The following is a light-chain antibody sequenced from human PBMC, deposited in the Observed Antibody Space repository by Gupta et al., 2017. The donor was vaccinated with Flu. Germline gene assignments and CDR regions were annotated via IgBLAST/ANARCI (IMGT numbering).Light chain of an antibody. Sequence: QSVLTQPPSVSGAPGQRVTISCTGNSSNIGAGYDVNWYQHLPGTAPKLLIYADDDRPSGVPDRFSGSKSGISASLAITGLQAEEEADFYCQSYDSSLTAYVFGAGTKVTVL. J-gene: IGLJ1*01. CDR2: ADD. CDR1: SSNIGAGYD. CDR3: QSYDSSLTAYV. V-gene: IGLV1-40*01.